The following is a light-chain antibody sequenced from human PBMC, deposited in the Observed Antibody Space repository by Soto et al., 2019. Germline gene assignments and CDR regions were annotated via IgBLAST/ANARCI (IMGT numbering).Light chain of an antibody. CDR2: AAS. J-gene: IGKJ1*01. CDR1: QSIRNY. V-gene: IGKV1-39*01. Sequence: DIHMTQSPSSLSASVGDRVTISCRASQSIRNYVSWYQQKPGTAPKLLIRAASTLQSGVPSRFSGSGSGTDFTLTISSLQIEDFATYFCQQTDSTPQTFGQGTNVEI. CDR3: QQTDSTPQT.